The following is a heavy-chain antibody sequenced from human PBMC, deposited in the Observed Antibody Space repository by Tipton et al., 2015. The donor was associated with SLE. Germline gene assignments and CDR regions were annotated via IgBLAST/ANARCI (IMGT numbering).Heavy chain of an antibody. Sequence: TLSLTCSASGGSISSGNYYWTFIRQSATRGLEWIGHVYIRGSTNYGPDYNPSLKSRVTISVDMSKDQFSLRLTSANVADTAAYYCARGVVKYYGNVGPDWFDPWGQGAQVIVSS. J-gene: IGHJ5*02. CDR2: VYIRGST. D-gene: IGHD3-16*01. V-gene: IGHV4-61*09. CDR3: ARGVVKYYGNVGPDWFDP. CDR1: GGSISSGNYY.